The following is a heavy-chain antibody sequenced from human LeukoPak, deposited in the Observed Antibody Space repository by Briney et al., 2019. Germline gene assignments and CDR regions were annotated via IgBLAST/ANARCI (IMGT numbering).Heavy chain of an antibody. CDR2: LYSSGST. J-gene: IGHJ1*01. CDR3: ARYDDSGYFRH. V-gene: IGHV4-61*02. Sequence: SETLSLTCTVSGGSISSGSYYWSWIRQPAGKGLEWIGRLYSSGSTNYSPSLKSRVTMSVDTSKNQFFLKLSSVTAADTAVYYCARYDDSGYFRHWGQGTLVTVSS. CDR1: GGSISSGSYY. D-gene: IGHD4-17*01.